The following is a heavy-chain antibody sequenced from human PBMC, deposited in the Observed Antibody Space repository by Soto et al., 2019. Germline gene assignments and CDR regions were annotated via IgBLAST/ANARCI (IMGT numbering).Heavy chain of an antibody. Sequence: PGGSLRLSCAASGFTFTNFAMNWVRQAPGKGLEWVSVISGTGDTTYNADSVKGRFTISRDNSMNTAFLQMYSLRAEDTALYYCAKGYCSSTSRSFDYWGQGTLVTVSS. CDR3: AKGYCSSTSRSFDY. D-gene: IGHD2-2*01. CDR1: GFTFTNFA. CDR2: ISGTGDTT. V-gene: IGHV3-23*01. J-gene: IGHJ4*02.